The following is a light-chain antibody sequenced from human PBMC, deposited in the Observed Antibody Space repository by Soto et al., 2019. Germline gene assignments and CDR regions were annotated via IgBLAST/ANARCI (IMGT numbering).Light chain of an antibody. CDR3: QQYNDWLPLT. V-gene: IGKV3-15*01. CDR2: GAS. Sequence: EIVLTQSPATLSVSPGERATLSCRASQSISTNLAWYQQKPGQAPRLLIYGASTGATGVPARFSGSWSGTEFTLTISSLQSEDFAVYYCQQYNDWLPLTFGGGTKVEIK. J-gene: IGKJ4*01. CDR1: QSISTN.